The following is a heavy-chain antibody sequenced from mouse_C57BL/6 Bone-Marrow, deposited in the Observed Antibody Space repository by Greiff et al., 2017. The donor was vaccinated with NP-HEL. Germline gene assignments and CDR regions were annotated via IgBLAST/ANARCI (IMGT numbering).Heavy chain of an antibody. CDR2: INPGSGGT. J-gene: IGHJ2*01. CDR3: ARGDYYGSSYVGTDY. V-gene: IGHV1-54*01. CDR1: GYAFTNYL. Sequence: QVQLQQSGAELVRPGTSVKVSCKASGYAFTNYLIEWVKQRPGQGLEWIGVINPGSGGTKYNEKFKGKATLTADKSSSTAYMQLSSLTSEDSAVYFCARGDYYGSSYVGTDYWGQGTTLTVSS. D-gene: IGHD1-1*01.